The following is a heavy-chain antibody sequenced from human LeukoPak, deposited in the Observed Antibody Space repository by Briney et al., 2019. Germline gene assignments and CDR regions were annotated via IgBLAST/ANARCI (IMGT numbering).Heavy chain of an antibody. J-gene: IGHJ4*02. CDR3: ARESLYSGSASSDLDY. V-gene: IGHV3-66*01. CDR2: INSGGNA. CDR1: GFTVSSNY. Sequence: GGSLRLSCAASGFTVSSNYVNWVRQAPGKGLEWVSVINSGGNAYYAASVKGRFTISRDNAENSLHLQMNSLRAEDTALYYCARESLYSGSASSDLDYWGQGTLVTVSS. D-gene: IGHD3-10*01.